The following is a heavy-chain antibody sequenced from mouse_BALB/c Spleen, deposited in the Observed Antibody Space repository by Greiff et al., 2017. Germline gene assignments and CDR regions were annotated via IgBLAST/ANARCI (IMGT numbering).Heavy chain of an antibody. D-gene: IGHD2-4*01. CDR3: ARTYDYYYYAMDY. CDR1: GFTFSSYA. Sequence: EVQGVESGGGLVKPGGSLKLSCAASGFTFSSYAMSWVRQTPEKRLEWVATISSGGSYTYYPDSVKGRFTISRDNAKNTLYLQMSSLRSEDTAMYYCARTYDYYYYAMDYWGQGTSVTVSS. J-gene: IGHJ4*01. CDR2: ISSGGSYT. V-gene: IGHV5-9-3*01.